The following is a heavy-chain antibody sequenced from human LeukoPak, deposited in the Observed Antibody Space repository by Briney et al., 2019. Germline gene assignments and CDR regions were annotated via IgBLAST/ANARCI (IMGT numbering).Heavy chain of an antibody. D-gene: IGHD6-13*01. V-gene: IGHV1-8*01. J-gene: IGHJ6*02. CDR3: ARGPSSSWYYYYYGMDV. CDR1: GYTFTSYD. Sequence: ASVKVSCKASGYTFTSYDINWVRQATGQGLEWMGWMNPNSGNTGYAQKFQGRVTMTRNTSISTAYMELGSLRSEDTAVYYCARGPSSSWYYYYYGMDVWGQGTTVTVSS. CDR2: MNPNSGNT.